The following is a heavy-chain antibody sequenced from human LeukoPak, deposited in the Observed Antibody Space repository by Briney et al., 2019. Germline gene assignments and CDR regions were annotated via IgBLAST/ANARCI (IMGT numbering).Heavy chain of an antibody. D-gene: IGHD3-22*01. V-gene: IGHV3-9*01. CDR3: AKDRYYDSSGYPHAFDI. J-gene: IGHJ3*02. Sequence: PGRSLRLSCAASGFTFDDYAMHWVRQAPGKGLEWVSGISWNSGSIGYADSVKGRFTISRDNAKNSLYLQMNSLRAEDTALYYCAKDRYYDSSGYPHAFDIWGQGTMVTVSS. CDR1: GFTFDDYA. CDR2: ISWNSGSI.